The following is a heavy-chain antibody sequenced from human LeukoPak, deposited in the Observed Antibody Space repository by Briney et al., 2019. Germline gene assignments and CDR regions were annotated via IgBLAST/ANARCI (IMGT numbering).Heavy chain of an antibody. CDR1: GGSISSYY. CDR3: ARGPYYYDSSGYYYSYFDY. Sequence: PSETLSLTCTVSGGSISSYYWSWIRQPPGKGLEWIGYIYYTGSTNYNSSLKSRVTISADTSKNQFSLKLGSVTAADTAVYYCARGPYYYDSSGYYYSYFDYWGQGTLVTVSS. V-gene: IGHV4-59*01. J-gene: IGHJ4*02. CDR2: IYYTGST. D-gene: IGHD3-22*01.